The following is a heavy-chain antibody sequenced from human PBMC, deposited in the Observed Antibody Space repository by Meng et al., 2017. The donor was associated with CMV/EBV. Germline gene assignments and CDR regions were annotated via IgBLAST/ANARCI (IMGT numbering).Heavy chain of an antibody. Sequence: SETLSLTCAVYGGSFSGYYWSWIRQPPGKGLEWIGEINHSGSTNHNPSLKSRVTISVDTSKNQFSLKLSSVTAADTAVYYCARGREYYGSGRGYYYYYYGMDVWGQGTTVTVSS. V-gene: IGHV4-34*01. CDR1: GGSFSGYY. CDR3: ARGREYYGSGRGYYYYYYGMDV. D-gene: IGHD3-10*01. J-gene: IGHJ6*02. CDR2: INHSGST.